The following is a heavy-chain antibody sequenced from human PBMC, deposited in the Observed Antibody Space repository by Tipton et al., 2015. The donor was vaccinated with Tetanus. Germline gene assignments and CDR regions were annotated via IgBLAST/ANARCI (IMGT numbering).Heavy chain of an antibody. CDR2: IKEDGSET. CDR1: GFTFRSYW. Sequence: SLRLSCAASGFTFRSYWMSWVRQAPGKGLEWVANIKEDGSETNYVDSVKGRFTISRDSAKSSLYLQMDSLKAEDTALYYCAREESGGGFDYWGQGTLVTVSS. D-gene: IGHD3-16*01. V-gene: IGHV3-7*01. CDR3: AREESGGGFDY. J-gene: IGHJ4*02.